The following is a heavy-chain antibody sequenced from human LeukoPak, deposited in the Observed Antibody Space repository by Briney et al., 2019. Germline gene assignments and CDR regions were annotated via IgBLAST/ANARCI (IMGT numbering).Heavy chain of an antibody. CDR3: ARARLRYFDWLRGGWFDP. V-gene: IGHV1-69*04. D-gene: IGHD3-9*01. J-gene: IGHJ5*02. CDR2: IIPILGIA. Sequence: GTSLKVSSKASVGTFSSYAISWVRQAPGQGLEWMGRIIPILGIANYAQKFQGRVTITADKSTSTAYVELSSLRSEDTAVYYCARARLRYFDWLRGGWFDPWGQGTLVTVSS. CDR1: VGTFSSYA.